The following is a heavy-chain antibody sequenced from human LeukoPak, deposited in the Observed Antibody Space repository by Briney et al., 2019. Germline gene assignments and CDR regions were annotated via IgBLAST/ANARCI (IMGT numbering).Heavy chain of an antibody. D-gene: IGHD1-26*01. V-gene: IGHV3-23*01. Sequence: PGGSLRLSCAASGFTFSSYAMSWVRQAPGKGLEWVSAISGSGGSTYYADSVKGRFTISRDNSKSTLYLQMNGLRAEDTAVYYCAKGGIVGATLLYFDDWGQGTLVTVSS. CDR2: ISGSGGST. CDR3: AKGGIVGATLLYFDD. J-gene: IGHJ4*02. CDR1: GFTFSSYA.